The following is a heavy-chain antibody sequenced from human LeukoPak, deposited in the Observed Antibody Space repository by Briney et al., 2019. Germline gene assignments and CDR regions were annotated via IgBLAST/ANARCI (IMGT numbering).Heavy chain of an antibody. V-gene: IGHV3-23*01. CDR1: GFTFSSYA. J-gene: IGHJ4*02. D-gene: IGHD3-22*01. CDR2: ISGSGGST. CDR3: AKDFDSSGSGTFFDY. Sequence: GGYLRLYCAASGFTFSSYAMSWVRQAPGKGLEWVSAISGSGGSTYYADSVKGRFTISRDNSKNTLYLQMNSLRAEDTAVYYCAKDFDSSGSGTFFDYWGQGTLVTVSS.